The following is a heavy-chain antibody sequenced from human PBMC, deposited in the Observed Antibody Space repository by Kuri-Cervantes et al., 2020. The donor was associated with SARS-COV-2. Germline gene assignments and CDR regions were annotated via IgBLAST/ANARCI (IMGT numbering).Heavy chain of an antibody. CDR3: ARGDFWNGYYNWYFDL. CDR2: ISGSGGST. J-gene: IGHJ2*01. CDR1: GFTFSSYV. D-gene: IGHD3-3*01. Sequence: GGSLRLSCSASGFTFSSYVMSWVRQAPGKGLERVSAISGSGGSTYYADSVKGRFTISRDNAKNTLYLQMNSLRVEDTAVYYCARGDFWNGYYNWYFDLWGRGTLVTVSS. V-gene: IGHV3-23*01.